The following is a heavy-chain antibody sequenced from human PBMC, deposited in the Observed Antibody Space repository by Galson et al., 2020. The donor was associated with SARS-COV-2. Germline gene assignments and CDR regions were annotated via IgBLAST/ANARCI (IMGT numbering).Heavy chain of an antibody. J-gene: IGHJ5*02. CDR2: IIPIFRTS. CDR3: ARVRYYDSSGYYRWFDP. Sequence: SVKVSCKAPGGTFSNYGISWVRQAPGQGLEWMGGIIPIFRTSNYGEKFQGRVTITADELTTTVYMELSSLRSEDTAVYYCARVRYYDSSGYYRWFDPWGQGTLVTVSS. V-gene: IGHV1-69*13. CDR1: GGTFSNYG. D-gene: IGHD3-22*01.